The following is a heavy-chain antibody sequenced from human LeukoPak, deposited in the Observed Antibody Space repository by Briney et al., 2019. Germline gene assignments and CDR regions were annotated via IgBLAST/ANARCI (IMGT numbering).Heavy chain of an antibody. Sequence: PGGSLRLSCAASGFTFSSYAMSWVRQAPGKGLEWVSAISGSGGSTYYADSVKGRFTISRDNSKNTLYLQLNSLRAEDTAVYYCAKAGEYSPYYFDYWGQGTLVTVSS. CDR2: ISGSGGST. CDR1: GFTFSSYA. V-gene: IGHV3-23*01. CDR3: AKAGEYSPYYFDY. J-gene: IGHJ4*02. D-gene: IGHD6-6*01.